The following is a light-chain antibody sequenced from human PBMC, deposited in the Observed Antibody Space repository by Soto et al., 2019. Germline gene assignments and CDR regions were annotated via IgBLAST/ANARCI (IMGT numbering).Light chain of an antibody. Sequence: EIVLTQSPGTLSLSPGERATLSCRASQNVGTNLAWYQQKPGQAPRLLIYGASTRAFGLPARFTGSGSGTEFTLTISRLEPEDFAVYYCQQYGSSPRTFGQGTKVDIK. CDR2: GAS. CDR3: QQYGSSPRT. V-gene: IGKV3-20*01. J-gene: IGKJ1*01. CDR1: QNVGTN.